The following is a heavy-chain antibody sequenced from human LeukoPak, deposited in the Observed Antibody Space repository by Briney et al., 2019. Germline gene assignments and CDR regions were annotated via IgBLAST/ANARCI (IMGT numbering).Heavy chain of an antibody. D-gene: IGHD4-23*01. CDR3: ARHSRTVGSVGIDP. J-gene: IGHJ5*02. Sequence: SETLSLTCTVSGGSISSSGYYWGWIRQPPGKGLEWVGNIYYTGSTYYNPSLKSRVTISVDTSKNQFSLKLSSVTAADTAVYYCARHSRTVGSVGIDPWGQGTLVTVSS. V-gene: IGHV4-39*01. CDR2: IYYTGST. CDR1: GGSISSSGYY.